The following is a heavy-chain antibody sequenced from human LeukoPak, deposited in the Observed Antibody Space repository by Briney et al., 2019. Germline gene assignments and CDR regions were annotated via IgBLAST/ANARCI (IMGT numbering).Heavy chain of an antibody. D-gene: IGHD6-6*01. V-gene: IGHV3-30-3*01. J-gene: IGHJ4*02. CDR3: ARAFSSSSLFDY. CDR1: GFTFSSYA. CDR2: ISYDGSNK. Sequence: GGSLRLSCAASGFTFSSYAMHWVRQAPGKGLEWVAVISYDGSNKYYADSVKGRFTISRDNAKNSLYLQMNSLRAEDTAVYYCARAFSSSSLFDYWGQGTLVTVSS.